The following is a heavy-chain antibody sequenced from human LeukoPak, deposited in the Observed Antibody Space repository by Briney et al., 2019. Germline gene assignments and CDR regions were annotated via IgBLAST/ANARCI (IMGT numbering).Heavy chain of an antibody. V-gene: IGHV3-15*01. J-gene: IGHJ4*02. D-gene: IGHD1-14*01. CDR2: IKSKTDGGAT. CDR3: TTDPRNSYYFDY. Sequence: GGSLRLSCAASGFTFSNAWMSWVRQAPGKGLEWVGRIKSKTDGGATDYAAPVKGRFTFSRDDSKNTLYLQMNSLKTEDTAVYYCTTDPRNSYYFDYWGQGTLVTVSS. CDR1: GFTFSNAW.